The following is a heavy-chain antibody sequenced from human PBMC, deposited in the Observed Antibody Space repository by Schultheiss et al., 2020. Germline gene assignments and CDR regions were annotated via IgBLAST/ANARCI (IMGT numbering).Heavy chain of an antibody. CDR1: GFTFSSYA. D-gene: IGHD3-10*01. J-gene: IGHJ4*02. CDR2: IKSKTDGGTT. V-gene: IGHV3-15*01. CDR3: TTDYYGSGRPITYFDY. Sequence: GESLKISCAASGFTFSSYAMSWVRQAPGKGLEWVGRIKSKTDGGTTDYAAPVKGRFTISRDDSKNTLYLQMNSLKTEDTAVYYCTTDYYGSGRPITYFDYWGQGTLVTVSS.